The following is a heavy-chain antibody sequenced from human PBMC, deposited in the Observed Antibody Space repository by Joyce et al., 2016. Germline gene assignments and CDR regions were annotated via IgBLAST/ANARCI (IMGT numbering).Heavy chain of an antibody. J-gene: IGHJ3*02. CDR3: ARERGGGMSAFDI. CDR2: IGTAGDP. CDR1: GFTFSAYE. D-gene: IGHD3-16*01. V-gene: IGHV3-13*05. Sequence: EVQLVEAGGALVQPGGSLRLSCAASGFTFSAYEIHWVRQTTGKGLEWVSVIGTAGDPYYAGSVKGRFTISRENAKSSLFLQMNSLRAEDTAVYYCARERGGGMSAFDIWGQGTMVTVSS.